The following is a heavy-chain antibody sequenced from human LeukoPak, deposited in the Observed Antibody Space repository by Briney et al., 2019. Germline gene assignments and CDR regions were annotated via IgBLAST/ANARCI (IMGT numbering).Heavy chain of an antibody. J-gene: IGHJ3*02. CDR2: ISISSSYI. Sequence: GGSLRLSCAASGFTFSSYTMNWVRQAPGKGLEWVSSISISSSYIYYADSVKGRFTISRDNTKNSLYLQMNSLRAEDTAVYYCAREDRGSGDAFDIWGQGTMVTVSS. CDR1: GFTFSSYT. D-gene: IGHD2-15*01. V-gene: IGHV3-21*01. CDR3: AREDRGSGDAFDI.